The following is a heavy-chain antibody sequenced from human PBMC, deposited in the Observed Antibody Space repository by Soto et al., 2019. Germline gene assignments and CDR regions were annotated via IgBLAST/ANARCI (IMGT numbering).Heavy chain of an antibody. D-gene: IGHD3-16*01. CDR2: ISTYSGDT. CDR3: AIHYGPTTSENWFDP. CDR1: GYTFFTYD. V-gene: IGHV1-18*01. J-gene: IGHJ5*02. Sequence: QVHLVQSGVEVKTPGASVKVSCQASGYTFFTYDISWVRQAPGQGLEWMGWISTYSGDTKYAQKFQGRVTMTTNTSTTTAYLELRSLRSDDPAVYYCAIHYGPTTSENWFDPWGQGTLVTVSS.